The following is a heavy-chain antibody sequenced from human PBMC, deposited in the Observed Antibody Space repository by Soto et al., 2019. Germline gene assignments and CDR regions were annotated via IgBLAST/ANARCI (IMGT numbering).Heavy chain of an antibody. V-gene: IGHV3-64D*06. CDR2: ISSNGGSI. CDR3: VKGYGSGAYYVEYFDY. Sequence: PGGSLRLSCSASGFAFYGFAMHWVRQAPGKGLEYVAAISSNGGSIYYVDSVKGRFTISRDNSKSTLYLQMSSLRPEDTAVYYYVKGYGSGAYYVEYFDYWGQGTLVTVSS. J-gene: IGHJ4*02. CDR1: GFAFYGFA. D-gene: IGHD3-10*01.